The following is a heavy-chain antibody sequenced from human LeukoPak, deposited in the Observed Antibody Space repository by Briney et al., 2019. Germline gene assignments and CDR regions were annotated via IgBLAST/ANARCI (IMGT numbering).Heavy chain of an antibody. Sequence: GGSLRLSCAASGFTFSNACMSWVRQAPGKGLEWVGRIKSKTDGGTTNYAAPVKGRFTISRDDSKNTLYLQMNSLKTEDTAVYYCTTDFSGLRYFDWSGDYWGQGTLVTVSS. CDR1: GFTFSNAC. CDR2: IKSKTDGGTT. CDR3: TTDFSGLRYFDWSGDY. D-gene: IGHD3-9*01. J-gene: IGHJ4*02. V-gene: IGHV3-15*01.